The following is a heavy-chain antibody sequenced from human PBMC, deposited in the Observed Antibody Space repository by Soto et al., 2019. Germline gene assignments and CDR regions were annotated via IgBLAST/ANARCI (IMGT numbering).Heavy chain of an antibody. Sequence: EVQLLESGGGLVQPGGSLRLSCAASGFTFTSYAMTWVRQAPGKGLEWVSGIRATGDSPYYADSVKGRFTISKDNSNNILYLQMNNLRAEDTAVYFYAKNPHIGYDYSWFAHWGQGTLVTVSS. CDR2: IRATGDSP. V-gene: IGHV3-23*01. D-gene: IGHD4-4*01. CDR1: GFTFTSYA. CDR3: AKNPHIGYDYSWFAH. J-gene: IGHJ5*02.